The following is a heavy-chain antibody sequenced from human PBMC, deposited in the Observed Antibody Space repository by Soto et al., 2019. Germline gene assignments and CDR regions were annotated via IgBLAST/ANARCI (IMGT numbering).Heavy chain of an antibody. Sequence: SETLSLTCTVSGGSVSSGSYYWSWIRQPPGKGLEWIGEINHSGSTNYNPSLKSRVTISVDTSKNQFSLKLSSVTAADTAVYYCARLRGYSYGYWFDPWGQGTLVTVSS. CDR1: GGSVSSGSYY. CDR2: INHSGST. J-gene: IGHJ5*02. V-gene: IGHV4-39*07. D-gene: IGHD5-18*01. CDR3: ARLRGYSYGYWFDP.